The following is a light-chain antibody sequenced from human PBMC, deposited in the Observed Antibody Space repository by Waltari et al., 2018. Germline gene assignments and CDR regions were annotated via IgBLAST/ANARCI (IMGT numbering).Light chain of an antibody. CDR2: EVS. J-gene: IGLJ2*01. CDR3: CSYAGSSTV. Sequence: QSALTQPASVSGSPGQSITIPCTGNSSYVGRYNPVSWYQQHPGKAPKLMIYEVSKRPSGVSNRFSGSKSGNTASLTISGLQAEDEADYYCCSYAGSSTVFGGGTKLTVL. V-gene: IGLV2-23*02. CDR1: SSYVGRYNP.